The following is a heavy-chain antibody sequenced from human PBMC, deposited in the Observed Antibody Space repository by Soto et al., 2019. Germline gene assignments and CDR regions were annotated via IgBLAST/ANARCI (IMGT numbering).Heavy chain of an antibody. D-gene: IGHD4-17*01. CDR1: GFTVSSNY. V-gene: IGHV3-53*01. CDR2: IYSGGST. J-gene: IGHJ6*02. Sequence: EVQLVESGGGLIQPGGSLRLSCAASGFTVSSNYMTWVRQAPGKGLEWVSVIYSGGSTYYADSVKGRFTISRDNSKNTLYLQMNSLRAEDTAVYYCARDSEADYGDYDGNVWGQGTTVTVSS. CDR3: ARDSEADYGDYDGNV.